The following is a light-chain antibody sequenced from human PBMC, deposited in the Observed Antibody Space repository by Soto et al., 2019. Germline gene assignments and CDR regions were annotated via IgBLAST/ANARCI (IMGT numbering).Light chain of an antibody. CDR1: QSVITN. J-gene: IGKJ1*01. V-gene: IGKV3-15*01. Sequence: EVVMTQSPATLSVSPGERATLSCRASQSVITNLVWYQQKPGQAPRLLIYGASTRATGIPARFSGSGSGTDFTLTISSLQSEDFAVYYCQQYNNRPSFGQGTKVEIK. CDR3: QQYNNRPS. CDR2: GAS.